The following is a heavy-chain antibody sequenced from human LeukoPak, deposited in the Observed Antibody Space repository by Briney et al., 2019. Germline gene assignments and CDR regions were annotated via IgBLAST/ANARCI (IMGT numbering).Heavy chain of an antibody. CDR3: ARGVIVGATGAYFDY. CDR1: GDSISSDKW. CDR2: FHQSVST. J-gene: IGHJ4*02. D-gene: IGHD1-26*01. Sequence: SETLSLTCAVSGDSISSDKWWSWVRQPPGKGLEYIGEFHQSVSTNYNPSLKSRLTISVDKSKNQFSLKLSSVTAADTAVYYCARGVIVGATGAYFDYWGQGTLVTVSS. V-gene: IGHV4-4*02.